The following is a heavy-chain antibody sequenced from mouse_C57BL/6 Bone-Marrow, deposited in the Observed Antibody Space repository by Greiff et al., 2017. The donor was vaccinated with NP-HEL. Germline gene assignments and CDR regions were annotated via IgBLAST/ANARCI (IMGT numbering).Heavy chain of an antibody. V-gene: IGHV1-82*01. CDR3: AREDYYGSSYYFDY. D-gene: IGHD1-1*01. J-gene: IGHJ2*01. Sequence: VQLQQSGPELVKPGASVKISCKASGYAFSSSWMNWVKQRPGKGLEWIGRIYPGDGDTNYNGKFKGKATLTADKSSSTAYMQLSSLTSEDSAVYFCAREDYYGSSYYFDYWGQGTTLTVSS. CDR1: GYAFSSSW. CDR2: IYPGDGDT.